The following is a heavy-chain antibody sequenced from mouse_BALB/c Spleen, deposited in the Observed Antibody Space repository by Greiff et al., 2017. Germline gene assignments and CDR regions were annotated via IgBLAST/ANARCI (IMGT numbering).Heavy chain of an antibody. D-gene: IGHD2-4*01. V-gene: IGHV5-6-5*01. J-gene: IGHJ4*01. CDR2: ISSGGST. Sequence: EVKLMESGGGLVKPGGSLKLSCAASGFTFSSYAMSWVRQTPEKRLEWVASISSGGSTYYPDSVKGRFTISRDNARNILYLQMSSLRSEDTAMYYCARYDYDEGYDAMDYWGQGTSVTVSS. CDR1: GFTFSSYA. CDR3: ARYDYDEGYDAMDY.